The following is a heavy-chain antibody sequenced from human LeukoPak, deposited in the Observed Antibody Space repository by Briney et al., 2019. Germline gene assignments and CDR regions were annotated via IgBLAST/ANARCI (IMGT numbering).Heavy chain of an antibody. Sequence: SETLSPTCTVSGGSISNSNYYWNWIRRPPGEGLEWIGRISYTGSTYYNTSLKSRVTISVDTSKNQFSLELTSVTAADTAVYYCARRAIPAEGSFDPWGQGTLVTVSS. CDR3: ARRAIPAEGSFDP. J-gene: IGHJ5*02. CDR1: GGSISNSNYY. D-gene: IGHD6-13*01. V-gene: IGHV4-39*01. CDR2: ISYTGST.